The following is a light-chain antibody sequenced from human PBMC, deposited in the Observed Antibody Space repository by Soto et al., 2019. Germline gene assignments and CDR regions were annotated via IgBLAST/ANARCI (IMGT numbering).Light chain of an antibody. V-gene: IGKV3-20*01. J-gene: IGKJ1*01. CDR3: QQYGISWT. Sequence: EIVLTQSPGTLSLSPGERATLSCKTSQSVTSGYLAWYQQKPGQAPRVLIYGDSNRATGIPDRFSGSGSGTDFTLTISRLEPEDFAVYYCQQYGISWTFGQGTKVEIK. CDR2: GDS. CDR1: QSVTSGY.